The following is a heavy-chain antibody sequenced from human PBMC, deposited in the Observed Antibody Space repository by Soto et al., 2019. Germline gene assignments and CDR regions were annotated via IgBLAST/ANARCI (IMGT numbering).Heavy chain of an antibody. CDR2: ISYDGSNK. D-gene: IGHD3-10*01. J-gene: IGHJ6*02. Sequence: QVQLVESGGGVVQPGRSLRLSCAASGFTFSSYAMHWVRQAPGKGLEWVAVISYDGSNKYYADSVKGRFTISRDNSKNTLYLQMNSLRAEDTAVYYCARGPSMVRGAPYYYGMDVWGQGTTVTVSS. CDR1: GFTFSSYA. CDR3: ARGPSMVRGAPYYYGMDV. V-gene: IGHV3-30-3*01.